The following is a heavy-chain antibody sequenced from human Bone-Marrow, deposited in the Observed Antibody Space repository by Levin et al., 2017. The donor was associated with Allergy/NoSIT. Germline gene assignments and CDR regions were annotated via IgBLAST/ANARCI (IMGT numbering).Heavy chain of an antibody. CDR1: GYSFTSYW. D-gene: IGHD2-21*02. V-gene: IGHV5-51*01. Sequence: GESLKISCKGSGYSFTSYWIGWVRQMPGKGLEWMGIIYPGDSDTRYSPSFQGQVTISADKSISTAYLQWSSLKASDTAMYYCARHYGVVTAIPRYYYGMDVWGQGTTVTVSS. CDR3: ARHYGVVTAIPRYYYGMDV. CDR2: IYPGDSDT. J-gene: IGHJ6*02.